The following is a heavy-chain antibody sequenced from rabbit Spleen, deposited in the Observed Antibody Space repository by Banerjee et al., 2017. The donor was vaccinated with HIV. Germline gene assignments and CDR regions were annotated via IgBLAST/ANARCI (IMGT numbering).Heavy chain of an antibody. CDR2: IAGGSSGFP. Sequence: QSLEESGGDLVKPGASLTLTCTASGFSFSSSDYMCWVRQAPGKGLEWISCIAGGSSGFPYSATWAKGRFTCSKTSSTTVTLQMTSLTVADTATYFCARDTGSSFSSYGMDLWGPGTLVTVS. V-gene: IGHV1S40*01. CDR3: ARDTGSSFSSYGMDL. D-gene: IGHD8-1*01. J-gene: IGHJ6*01. CDR1: GFSFSSSDY.